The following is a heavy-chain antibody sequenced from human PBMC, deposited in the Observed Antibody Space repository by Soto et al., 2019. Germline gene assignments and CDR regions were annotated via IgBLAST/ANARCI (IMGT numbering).Heavy chain of an antibody. CDR2: ISWNSGSI. Sequence: EVQLVESGGGLVQPGRSLRLSCAASGFTFDDYAMHWVRQAPGKGLEWVSGISWNSGSIGYADSVKGRFTISRDNAKNSLYLQMNSLRAEDTALYYCAKDPLRGSSWYRGWFDPWGQGTLVTVSS. D-gene: IGHD6-13*01. CDR3: AKDPLRGSSWYRGWFDP. CDR1: GFTFDDYA. J-gene: IGHJ5*02. V-gene: IGHV3-9*01.